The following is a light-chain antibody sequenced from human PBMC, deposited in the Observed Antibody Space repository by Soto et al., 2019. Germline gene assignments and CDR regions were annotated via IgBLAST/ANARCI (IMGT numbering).Light chain of an antibody. CDR2: GAS. CDR1: QSVSSNY. V-gene: IGKV3-20*01. Sequence: EIVLTQSTGTLPLSPGERATLSCRASQSVSSNYLVWYQQKPRQAPRPLIYGASSRATDKPDRFSGSGSGTDFTHTISILEPEDFAVYYCLQYANEAFIFGQGAKLDIK. J-gene: IGKJ2*01. CDR3: LQYANEAFI.